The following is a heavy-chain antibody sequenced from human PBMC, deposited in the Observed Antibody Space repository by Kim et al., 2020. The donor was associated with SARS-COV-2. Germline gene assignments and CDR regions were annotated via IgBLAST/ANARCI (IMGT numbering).Heavy chain of an antibody. CDR2: INNSGST. V-gene: IGHV4-34*01. CDR1: GGSFSGYY. Sequence: SETLSLTCAVYGGSFSGYYWSWIRQPPGKGLEWIGEINNSGSTNYNPSLKSRVTISVDTSKNQFSLKLSSVTAADTAVYFCASTRVHTSFGVGASSYNW. J-gene: IGHJ5*01. D-gene: IGHD3-3*01. CDR3: ASTRVHTSFGVGASSYNW.